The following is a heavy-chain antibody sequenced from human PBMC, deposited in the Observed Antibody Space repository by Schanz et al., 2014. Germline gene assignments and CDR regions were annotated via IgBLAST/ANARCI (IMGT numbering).Heavy chain of an antibody. CDR2: MNPNSGNT. V-gene: IGHV1-8*01. J-gene: IGHJ6*02. Sequence: QVQLVQSGAEVKKPGASVKVSCKASGYTFTSYDINWVRQATGQGLEWMGWMNPNSGNTGYAQKFQGRVTLTRDTSITTAYMELTSLRPEDTAVYYCARWGRGCSGGSCYWGYYGMDVWGQGTTVTVSS. D-gene: IGHD2-15*01. CDR3: ARWGRGCSGGSCYWGYYGMDV. CDR1: GYTFTSYD.